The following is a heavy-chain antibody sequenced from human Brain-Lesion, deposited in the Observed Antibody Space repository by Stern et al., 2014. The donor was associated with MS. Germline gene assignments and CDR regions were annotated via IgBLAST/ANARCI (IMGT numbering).Heavy chain of an antibody. J-gene: IGHJ4*02. CDR3: ATQIWFDY. Sequence: DQLVESGGGVVQPGRSLRLSCAVSGFNFSHYAMHWVRQAPGKGLEWVAAVSSEGSNKYHADSVKGRFTISRDYSKNTGYLQMNSLRDDDTAVYYCATQIWFDYWGQGTLVTVSS. CDR2: VSSEGSNK. D-gene: IGHD3-16*01. V-gene: IGHV3-30-3*01. CDR1: GFNFSHYA.